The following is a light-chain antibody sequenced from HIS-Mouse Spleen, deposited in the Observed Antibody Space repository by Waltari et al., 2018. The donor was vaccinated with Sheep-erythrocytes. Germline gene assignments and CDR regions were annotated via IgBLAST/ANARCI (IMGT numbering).Light chain of an antibody. V-gene: IGLV2-23*01. CDR2: EGS. Sequence: QSALTQPASGSGSPGQSITISCTGTISDVGSYYVFSWYQQHPGKAPKLVIYEGSKRPSGVSNRFSGSKSGNTASLTISGLQAEDEADYYCCSYAGSSTFVFGTGTKVTVL. CDR3: CSYAGSSTFV. J-gene: IGLJ1*01. CDR1: ISDVGSYYV.